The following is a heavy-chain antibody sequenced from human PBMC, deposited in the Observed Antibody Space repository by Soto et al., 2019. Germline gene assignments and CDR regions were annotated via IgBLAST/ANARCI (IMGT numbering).Heavy chain of an antibody. CDR2: MNPNSGNT. CDR1: GYPFTSYD. CDR3: ARDPSNDSSGYYLDY. J-gene: IGHJ4*02. Sequence: VASLKVSCKSSGYPFTSYDINWVRQATGQGLEWMGWMNPNSGNTGYAQKFQGRVTMTRNTSISTAYMELSSLRSEDTAVYYCARDPSNDSSGYYLDYWGQGTLVTVSS. D-gene: IGHD3-22*01. V-gene: IGHV1-8*01.